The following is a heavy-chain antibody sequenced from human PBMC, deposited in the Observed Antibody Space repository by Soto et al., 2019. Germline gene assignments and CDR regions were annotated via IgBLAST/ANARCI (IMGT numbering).Heavy chain of an antibody. CDR3: ARGWFGELFGGMDV. D-gene: IGHD3-10*01. V-gene: IGHV1-8*01. CDR2: MNPNSGNT. Sequence: ASVKVSCKASGYTFTSYDINWVRQATGQGLEWMGWMNPNSGNTGYAQKFQGIVTMTRNTSISTAYMELSSLRSEDTAVYYCARGWFGELFGGMDVWGQGTTVTVSS. J-gene: IGHJ6*02. CDR1: GYTFTSYD.